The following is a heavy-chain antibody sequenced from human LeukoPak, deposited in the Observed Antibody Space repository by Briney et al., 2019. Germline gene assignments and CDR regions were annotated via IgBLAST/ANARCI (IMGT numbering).Heavy chain of an antibody. Sequence: PGGSLRLSCAASGFTFSSYWMHWVRQAPGKGLVWVSRIHSEGSITNYADPVKGRFTISRDNSKNTVDLQMNSLRAEDTAVYYCAKDVGYNCGRNFDYWGQGTLVTVSS. CDR2: IHSEGSIT. CDR1: GFTFSSYW. CDR3: AKDVGYNCGRNFDY. V-gene: IGHV3-74*01. J-gene: IGHJ4*02. D-gene: IGHD5-18*01.